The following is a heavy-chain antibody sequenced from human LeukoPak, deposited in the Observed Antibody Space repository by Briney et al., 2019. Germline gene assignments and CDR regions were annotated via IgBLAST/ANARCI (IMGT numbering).Heavy chain of an antibody. Sequence: SETLSLTCTVSGGSISSGDYYWSWIRQPPGKGLEWIGYIYYSGSTYYNPSLKNRVTISVDTSKNQFSLKLSSVTAADTAVYYCARFDSYGYSQYFDYWGQGTLVTVSS. D-gene: IGHD5-18*01. CDR3: ARFDSYGYSQYFDY. CDR1: GGSISSGDYY. CDR2: IYYSGST. V-gene: IGHV4-30-4*01. J-gene: IGHJ4*02.